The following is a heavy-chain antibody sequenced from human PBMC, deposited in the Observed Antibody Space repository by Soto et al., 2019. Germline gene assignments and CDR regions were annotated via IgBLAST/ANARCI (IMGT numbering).Heavy chain of an antibody. J-gene: IGHJ4*02. CDR3: ARSRRGGFSYFDY. Sequence: QVQLVESGGGVVQPGRSLRLSCAASGFTFSSYGMHWVRQAPGKGLEWVAVIWYDGSNKYYADSVKGRFTISRDNSKNTLYLQMNSQRSEDTAVYYCARSRRGGFSYFDYWGQGTLVTVSS. D-gene: IGHD3-16*02. V-gene: IGHV3-33*01. CDR1: GFTFSSYG. CDR2: IWYDGSNK.